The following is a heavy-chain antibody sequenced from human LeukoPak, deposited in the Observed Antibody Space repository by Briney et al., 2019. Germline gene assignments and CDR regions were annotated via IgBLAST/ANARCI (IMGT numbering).Heavy chain of an antibody. CDR2: ISGGGETT. CDR1: GFTFNSYE. V-gene: IGHV3-48*03. J-gene: IGHJ4*02. Sequence: GGSLRLSCAASGFTFNSYEMNWVRQAPGKGRGGVSYISGGGETTYYADSVKGRFTIFRDNTKNSLFLQMNSLRAEDTAVYYCARDRGGGKPFDYWGQGTLVTVSS. CDR3: ARDRGGGKPFDY. D-gene: IGHD3-16*01.